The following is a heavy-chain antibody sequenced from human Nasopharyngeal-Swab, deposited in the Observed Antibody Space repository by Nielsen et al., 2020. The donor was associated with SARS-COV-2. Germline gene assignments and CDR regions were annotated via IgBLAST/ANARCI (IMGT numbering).Heavy chain of an antibody. CDR2: INPSGGST. D-gene: IGHD6-13*01. CDR3: ARDDSTAAGTKAFDI. J-gene: IGHJ3*02. Sequence: ASVKVSCKASGYTFTSYYMHWVRQAPGQGLEWMGIINPSGGSTSYAQKFQGRVTMTRDTSTSTVYMELSSLRSEDTAVYYCARDDSTAAGTKAFDIWGQGTMFTVSS. CDR1: GYTFTSYY. V-gene: IGHV1-46*01.